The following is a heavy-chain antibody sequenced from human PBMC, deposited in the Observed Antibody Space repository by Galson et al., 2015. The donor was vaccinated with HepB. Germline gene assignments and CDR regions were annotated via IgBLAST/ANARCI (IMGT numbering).Heavy chain of an antibody. J-gene: IGHJ3*02. CDR3: ARKACSSTRCPPGDAFDI. CDR1: GDSVSSNSAA. CDR2: TYYRSKWYN. Sequence: CAISGDSVSSNSAAWNWIRQSPSRGLEWLGRTYYRSKWYNDYAVSVKSRITINPDTSKNQFSLQMNSVTPEDTAVYYCARKACSSTRCPPGDAFDIWGQGTMVTVSS. D-gene: IGHD2-2*01. V-gene: IGHV6-1*01.